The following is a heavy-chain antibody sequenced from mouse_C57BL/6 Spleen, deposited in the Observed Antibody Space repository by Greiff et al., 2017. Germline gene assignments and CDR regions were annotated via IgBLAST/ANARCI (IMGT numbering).Heavy chain of an antibody. J-gene: IGHJ4*01. CDR3: ARGGAMDY. CDR2: IDPEDGET. Sequence: VQLQQSGAELVKPGASVKLSCTASGFNIKVYYMHWVKQRTEQGLEWIGRIDPEDGETKYAPKFQGKATITADTSSNTAYLQLSSLTSEDTAVYYCARGGAMDYWGQGTSVTVSS. CDR1: GFNIKVYY. V-gene: IGHV14-2*01.